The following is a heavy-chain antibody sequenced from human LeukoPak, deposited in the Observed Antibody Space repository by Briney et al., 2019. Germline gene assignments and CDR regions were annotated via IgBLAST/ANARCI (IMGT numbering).Heavy chain of an antibody. CDR2: ISSNGGIT. Sequence: GGSLRLSCSASGFTFSNYAMHWVRQAPGKGLEYVSDISSNGGITYYADSVEGRFTVSRDNSKNMLYLQMNSLRAEDTAVYYCVKDKYPVVVAATLDYWGQGILVTVSS. D-gene: IGHD2-15*01. J-gene: IGHJ4*02. CDR3: VKDKYPVVVAATLDY. V-gene: IGHV3-64D*09. CDR1: GFTFSNYA.